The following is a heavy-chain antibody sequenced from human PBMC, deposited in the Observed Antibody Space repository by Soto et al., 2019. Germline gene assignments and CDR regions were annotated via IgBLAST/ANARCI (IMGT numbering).Heavy chain of an antibody. CDR2: ISSSSSYT. CDR1: GFTFSDYY. Sequence: GGSLRLSCAASGFTFSDYYMSWIRQAPGKGLEWVSYISSSSSYTNYADSVKGRFTISRDNAKNSLYLQMNSLRAEDTAVYYCARDGCSGGSCPSDFDYWGQGTLVTVSS. J-gene: IGHJ4*02. CDR3: ARDGCSGGSCPSDFDY. D-gene: IGHD2-15*01. V-gene: IGHV3-11*06.